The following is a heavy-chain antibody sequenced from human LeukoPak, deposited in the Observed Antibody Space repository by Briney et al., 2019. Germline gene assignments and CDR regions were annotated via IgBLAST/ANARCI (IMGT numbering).Heavy chain of an antibody. D-gene: IGHD6-19*01. CDR3: ARADSYSSGWYGGLDY. J-gene: IGHJ4*02. CDR1: GGSISSYY. V-gene: IGHV4-59*01. CDR2: IYYSGST. Sequence: SETLSLTCTVSGGSISSYYWSWIRQPPGKGLEWIRYIYYSGSTNYNPSLKSRVTISVDTSKNQFSLKLSSVTAADTAVYYCARADSYSSGWYGGLDYWGQGTMVTVSS.